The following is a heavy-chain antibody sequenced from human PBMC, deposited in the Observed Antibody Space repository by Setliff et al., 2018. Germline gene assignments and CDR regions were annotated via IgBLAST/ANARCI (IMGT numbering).Heavy chain of an antibody. CDR3: ARLGSARYDSSGYYPDNWFDP. D-gene: IGHD3-22*01. Sequence: PETLSLTCTVSGGSISSSSYYWGWIRQPPGKGLEWIGSIYYSGSTYYNPSLKSRVTISVDTSKNQFSLKLSSVTAADTAVYYCARLGSARYDSSGYYPDNWFDPWGQGTLVTVSS. CDR2: IYYSGST. V-gene: IGHV4-39*01. CDR1: GGSISSSSYY. J-gene: IGHJ5*02.